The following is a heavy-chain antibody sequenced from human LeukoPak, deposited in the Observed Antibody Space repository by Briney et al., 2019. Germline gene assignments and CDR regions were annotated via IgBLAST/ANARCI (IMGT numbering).Heavy chain of an antibody. Sequence: GGSLRLSCAASGFTFRSSWMHWVRQAPGKGLVWVSRINSDGSPTNYADSVKGRFTISRDNAKNTLYLQMNSLRAEDTAVYHCARSNGYAFDIWGQGAMVAVSS. D-gene: IGHD2-8*01. V-gene: IGHV3-74*01. CDR1: GFTFRSSW. CDR3: ARSNGYAFDI. CDR2: INSDGSPT. J-gene: IGHJ3*02.